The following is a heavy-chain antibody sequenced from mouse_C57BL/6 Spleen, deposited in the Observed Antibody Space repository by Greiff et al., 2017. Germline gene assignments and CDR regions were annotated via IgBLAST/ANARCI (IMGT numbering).Heavy chain of an antibody. V-gene: IGHV1-67*01. CDR3: ATALYHRRLRHAMDY. Sequence: QVHVKQSGPELVRPGVSVKMSCKGSGYTFTDYAMHWVKQSHAKSLEWIGVIRTYYGDASYNQKFKDKATMTVDKSSSTAYMELSRLTSEDSDVYYYATALYHRRLRHAMDYWGQGTSVTVSS. CDR1: GYTFTDYA. D-gene: IGHD2-4*01. CDR2: IRTYYGDA. J-gene: IGHJ4*01.